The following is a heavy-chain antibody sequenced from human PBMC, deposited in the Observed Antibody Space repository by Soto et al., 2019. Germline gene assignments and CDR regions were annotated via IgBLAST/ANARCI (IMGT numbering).Heavy chain of an antibody. D-gene: IGHD3-22*01. J-gene: IGHJ6*02. Sequence: ASVKVSCKASGYTFTSYAMHWVRQAPGQRLEWMGWINAGNGNTKYSQKFQGRVTITRDTSASTAYMELSSLRSEDTAVYYCAREPNYYDSSGYYFNPYYYYGMDVWGQGTTVTVSS. CDR2: INAGNGNT. CDR3: AREPNYYDSSGYYFNPYYYYGMDV. V-gene: IGHV1-3*01. CDR1: GYTFTSYA.